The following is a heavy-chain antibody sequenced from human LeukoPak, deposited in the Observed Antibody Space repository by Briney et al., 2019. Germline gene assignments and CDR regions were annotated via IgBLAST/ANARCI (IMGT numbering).Heavy chain of an antibody. CDR2: ITGSGGGT. CDR1: GFIFSSYA. D-gene: IGHD2/OR15-2a*01. Sequence: GGSLRLSCAASGFIFSSYAMTWVRQAPGKGPEWVSAITGSGGGTYYADSVKGRFTISRDNSKNTLYLQMNGLRAEDTAVYYCAKERAFGTWLGDYWGQGTPVTVSS. J-gene: IGHJ4*02. V-gene: IGHV3-23*01. CDR3: AKERAFGTWLGDY.